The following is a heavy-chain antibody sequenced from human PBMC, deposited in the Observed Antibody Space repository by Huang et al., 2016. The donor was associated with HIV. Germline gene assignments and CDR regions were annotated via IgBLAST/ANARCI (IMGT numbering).Heavy chain of an antibody. J-gene: IGHJ4*02. V-gene: IGHV1-69*01. CDR2: IIPTLGTA. CDR1: GGSFRNFA. Sequence: QVQLVQSGAEVKKPGSSVKVSCKASGGSFRNFAIGWVRQAPGQGLAWMGGIIPTLGTANDEQKFQGRVTIIADESTSTAYMELSSLRSEDTAVYYCATVDYYDTSGPQRGYFDNWGQGTLVTVSS. CDR3: ATVDYYDTSGPQRGYFDN. D-gene: IGHD3-22*01.